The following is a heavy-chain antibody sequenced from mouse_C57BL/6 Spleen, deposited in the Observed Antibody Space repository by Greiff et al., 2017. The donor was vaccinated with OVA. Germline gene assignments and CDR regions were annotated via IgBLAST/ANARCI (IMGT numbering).Heavy chain of an antibody. V-gene: IGHV2-2*01. CDR3: ARWLLHAMDY. CDR2: LWSGGST. J-gene: IGHJ4*01. CDR1: GFSFTSYG. D-gene: IGHD2-3*01. Sequence: VQLVESGPGLVQPSQSLSIPCTVSGFSFTSYGVHWVRQSPGKGLEGLGVLWSGGSTDYNAAFISRLSISTDNSKSQVFFKMNSLQADNTSIYYCARWLLHAMDYWGQGTSVTVSS.